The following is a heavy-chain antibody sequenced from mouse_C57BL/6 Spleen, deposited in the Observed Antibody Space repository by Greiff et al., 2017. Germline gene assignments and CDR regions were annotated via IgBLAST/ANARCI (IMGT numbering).Heavy chain of an antibody. CDR3: ARPSYGYDAFAY. J-gene: IGHJ3*01. CDR2: IDPSDSYT. D-gene: IGHD2-9*01. CDR1: GYTFTSYW. V-gene: IGHV1-50*01. Sequence: QDQLQQPGAELVKPGASVKLSCKASGYTFTSYWMQWVKQRPGQGLEWIGEIDPSDSYTNYNQKFKGKATLTVDTSSSTAYMQLSSLTSEDSAVYYCARPSYGYDAFAYWGQGTLVTVSA.